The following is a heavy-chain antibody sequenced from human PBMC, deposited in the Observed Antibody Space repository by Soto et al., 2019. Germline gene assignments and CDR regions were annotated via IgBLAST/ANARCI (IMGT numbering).Heavy chain of an antibody. CDR1: GGSISSSSYY. Sequence: QLQLQESGPGLVKPSETLSLTCTVSGGSISSSSYYWGWIRQPPGKGLEWIGSIYYSGSTYYNPSLKSRVTISVDTSKNQFSLKLSSVTAADTAVYYCARHQGSDCSGGSCYSLGWFDPWGQGTLVTVSS. CDR3: ARHQGSDCSGGSCYSLGWFDP. CDR2: IYYSGST. V-gene: IGHV4-39*01. D-gene: IGHD2-15*01. J-gene: IGHJ5*02.